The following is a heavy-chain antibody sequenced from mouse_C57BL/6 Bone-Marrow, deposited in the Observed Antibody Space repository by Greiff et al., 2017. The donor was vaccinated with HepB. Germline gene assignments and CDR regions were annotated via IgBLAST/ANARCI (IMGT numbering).Heavy chain of an antibody. CDR2: ISDGGSYT. CDR1: GFTFSSYA. V-gene: IGHV5-4*01. Sequence: EVKLMESGGGLVKPGGSLKLSCAASGFTFSSYAMSWVRQTPEKRLEWVATISDGGSYTYYPDNVKGRFTISRDNAKNNLYLQMSHLKSEDTAMYYCARDRGLYGNYYLDYWGQGTTLTVSS. CDR3: ARDRGLYGNYYLDY. D-gene: IGHD2-1*01. J-gene: IGHJ2*01.